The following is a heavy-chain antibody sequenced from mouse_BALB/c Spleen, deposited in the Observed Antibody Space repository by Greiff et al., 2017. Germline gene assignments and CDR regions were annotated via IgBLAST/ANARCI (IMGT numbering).Heavy chain of an antibody. CDR2: ISSGGSYT. Sequence: EVMLVESGGGLVQPGGSLKLSCAASGFSFSSYAMSWVRQSPEKRLEWVAEISSGGSYTYYPVTVTGRFTISKDNAKNTLYLVMSSLRSEDTAMYYSARGGSSSYDFDYWGQGTTLTVSS. D-gene: IGHD1-1*01. CDR1: GFSFSSYA. J-gene: IGHJ2*01. CDR3: ARGGSSSYDFDY. V-gene: IGHV5-9-4*01.